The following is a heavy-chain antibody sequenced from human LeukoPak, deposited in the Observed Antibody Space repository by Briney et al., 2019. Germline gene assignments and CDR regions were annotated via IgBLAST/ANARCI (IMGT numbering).Heavy chain of an antibody. CDR3: ARGVGHRGQEHSYVYYFDY. Sequence: ASVKVSCKASGYTFTTYDINWVRQAPGQGLEWMGWMNPNSGNRGYAQKFQGRVTMTRDTSISTAYMELSSLRSDDTAIYYCARGVGHRGQEHSYVYYFDYWGQGPLVTVSS. D-gene: IGHD5-18*01. CDR1: GYTFTTYD. CDR2: MNPNSGNR. J-gene: IGHJ4*02. V-gene: IGHV1-8*01.